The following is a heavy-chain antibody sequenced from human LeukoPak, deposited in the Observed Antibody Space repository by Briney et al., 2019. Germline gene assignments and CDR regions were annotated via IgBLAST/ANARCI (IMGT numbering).Heavy chain of an antibody. CDR1: GFTFSHFW. CDR3: AREDGYCSGGNCYSYFDS. CDR2: IKKTGSET. V-gene: IGHV3-7*01. D-gene: IGHD2-15*01. J-gene: IGHJ4*02. Sequence: SGGSLRLSCAASGFTFSHFWMSWVRQAPGKGLEWVAYIKKTGSETYYVHSVKGRFTITRDNTTNSLFLQMYSLRAEDTAVYFWAREDGYCSGGNCYSYFDSWGQGTLVTVSS.